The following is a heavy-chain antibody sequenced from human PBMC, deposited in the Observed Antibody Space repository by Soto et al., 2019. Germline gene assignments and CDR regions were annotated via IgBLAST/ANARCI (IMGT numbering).Heavy chain of an antibody. J-gene: IGHJ4*02. CDR2: IYYSGST. V-gene: IGHV4-31*03. CDR1: GGSISSGGYY. D-gene: IGHD2-21*02. CDR3: FVTATSGFDY. Sequence: PSETLSLTCTVSGGSISSGGYYWSWIRQHPGKGLEWIGYIYYSGSTYYNPSLKSRVTISVDTSKNQFSLKLSSVTAADTAVYYCFVTATSGFDYWGQGTLVTVSS.